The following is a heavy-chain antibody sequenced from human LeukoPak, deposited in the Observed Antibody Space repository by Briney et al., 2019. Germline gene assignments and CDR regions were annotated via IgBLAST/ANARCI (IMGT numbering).Heavy chain of an antibody. J-gene: IGHJ4*02. CDR1: GGSFSGYY. CDR3: ARGNGDYVIPY. Sequence: PSETLSLTCAVYGGSFSGYYWGWIRQPAGKGLEWIGRIYTSGSTNYNPSLKSRVTISVDTSKNQFSLKLSSVTAADTAVYYCARGNGDYVIPYWGQGTLVTVSS. D-gene: IGHD4-17*01. CDR2: IYTSGST. V-gene: IGHV4-59*10.